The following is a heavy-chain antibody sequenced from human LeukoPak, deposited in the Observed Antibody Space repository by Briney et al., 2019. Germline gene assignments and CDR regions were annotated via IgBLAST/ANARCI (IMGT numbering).Heavy chain of an antibody. J-gene: IGHJ4*02. CDR2: INPNSGGK. V-gene: IGHV1-2*02. D-gene: IGHD6-13*01. CDR3: ARDLDGSSGCDY. CDR1: GYTFTGYF. Sequence: ASVTVSCKASGYTFTGYFMHWVRQAPGQGLEWMGWINPNSGGKNYAQKFQGRVIMTRDTSISTAYIELSRLRSDDTAVYYCARDLDGSSGCDYWGQGTLVTVSS.